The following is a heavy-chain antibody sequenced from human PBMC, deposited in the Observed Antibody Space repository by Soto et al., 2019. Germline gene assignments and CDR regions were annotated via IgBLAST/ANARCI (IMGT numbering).Heavy chain of an antibody. Sequence: PVGSLTLSCAASGLTFSNYAMNWVRQAPGKGLEWVSVISGTGTSAYYADSVKGRFTISRDNSKNTLYLQMNSLRAEDTAVYYCARDMFPYSSSFFDYWGQGTLVTVSS. CDR2: ISGTGTSA. D-gene: IGHD6-13*01. V-gene: IGHV3-23*01. CDR1: GLTFSNYA. J-gene: IGHJ4*02. CDR3: ARDMFPYSSSFFDY.